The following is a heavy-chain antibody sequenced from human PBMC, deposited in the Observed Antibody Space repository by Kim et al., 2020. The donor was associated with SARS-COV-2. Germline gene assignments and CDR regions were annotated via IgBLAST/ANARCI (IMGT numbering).Heavy chain of an antibody. CDR2: INHSGST. CDR1: GGSFSGYY. CDR3: ARSYYDSSGYYPAYFDY. J-gene: IGHJ4*01. Sequence: SETLSLTCAVYGGSFSGYYWSWIRQPPGKGLEWIGEINHSGSTNYNPSLKSRVTISVDTSKNQFSLKLSSVTAADTAVYYCARSYYDSSGYYPAYFDYWG. V-gene: IGHV4-34*01. D-gene: IGHD3-22*01.